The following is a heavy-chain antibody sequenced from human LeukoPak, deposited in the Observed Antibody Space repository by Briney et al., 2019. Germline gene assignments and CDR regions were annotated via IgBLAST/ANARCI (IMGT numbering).Heavy chain of an antibody. Sequence: GGSLRLSCAASGFTFSSYGMHWVRQGPGKGLEWVAVISYDGSNKYYADSVKGRFTISRDNSKNTLYLQMNSLRAEDTAVYYCAKVGGRDYWGQGTLVTVSS. V-gene: IGHV3-30*18. CDR1: GFTFSSYG. CDR3: AKVGGRDY. CDR2: ISYDGSNK. J-gene: IGHJ4*02. D-gene: IGHD4-23*01.